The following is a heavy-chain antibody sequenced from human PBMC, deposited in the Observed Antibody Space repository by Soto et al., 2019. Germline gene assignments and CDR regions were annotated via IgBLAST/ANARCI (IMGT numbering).Heavy chain of an antibody. CDR3: ARDRYCSSTSCPTPSYYYYGMDV. J-gene: IGHJ6*02. CDR1: GGSISSGDYY. D-gene: IGHD2-2*01. Sequence: SETLSLTCTVSGGSISSGDYYWSWIRQPPGKGLEWIGYIYYSGSTYYNPSLKSRVTISVDTSKNQFSLKLSSVTAADTAVYYRARDRYCSSTSCPTPSYYYYGMDVWGQGTTVTVSS. V-gene: IGHV4-30-4*01. CDR2: IYYSGST.